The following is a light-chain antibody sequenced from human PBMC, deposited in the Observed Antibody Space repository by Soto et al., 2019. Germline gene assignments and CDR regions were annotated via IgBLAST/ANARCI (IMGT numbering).Light chain of an antibody. J-gene: IGLJ1*01. CDR2: DVS. CDR3: RSYTSSSVYV. V-gene: IGLV2-14*01. Sequence: QSALTQPASVSGSPVQTITISCTGTSSDVGGYNYVSWYQQHPGKAPKLMIYDVSNRPSGVSNRFSGSKSGNTASLTISGLQSEDEDDYYCRSYTSSSVYVVVNGTKLTVL. CDR1: SSDVGGYNY.